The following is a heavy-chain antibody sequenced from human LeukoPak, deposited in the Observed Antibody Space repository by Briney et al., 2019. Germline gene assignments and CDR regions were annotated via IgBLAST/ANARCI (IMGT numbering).Heavy chain of an antibody. V-gene: IGHV1-2*02. Sequence: GASVKVSCKASGYTFTGYYMHWVRQAPGQGLEWMGWINPNSGGTNYAQKFQGRVTKTRDTSISTAYMELSRLRSDDTAVYYCARGDTAMVIDYYYYYGMDVWGQGTTVTVSS. D-gene: IGHD5-18*01. J-gene: IGHJ6*02. CDR2: INPNSGGT. CDR3: ARGDTAMVIDYYYYYGMDV. CDR1: GYTFTGYY.